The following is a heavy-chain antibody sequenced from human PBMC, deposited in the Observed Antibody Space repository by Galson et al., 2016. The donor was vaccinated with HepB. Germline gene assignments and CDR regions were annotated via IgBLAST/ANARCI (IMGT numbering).Heavy chain of an antibody. D-gene: IGHD3-10*01. V-gene: IGHV3-64D*06. Sequence: SLRLSCAASGFTLSTYSMDWVRQAPGKRLEYVSALSINGDTTYYADSVKGRFTISRDNSKNTAYLQMSSLRAEDTAMYYCATYGSARKFDFWGQGTLVTVSS. CDR2: LSINGDTT. CDR1: GFTLSTYS. J-gene: IGHJ4*02. CDR3: ATYGSARKFDF.